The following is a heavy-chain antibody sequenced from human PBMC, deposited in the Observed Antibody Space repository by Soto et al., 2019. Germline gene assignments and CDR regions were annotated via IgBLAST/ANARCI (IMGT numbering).Heavy chain of an antibody. V-gene: IGHV3-49*03. CDR1: GFTFGDYA. D-gene: IGHD3-22*01. Sequence: GGSLRLSCTASGFTFGDYAMSWFRQAPGKGLEWVGFIRSKAYGGTTEYAASVKGRFTISRDDSKSIAYLQMNSLKTEDTAVYYCTRGSEDITMIVAERVRLFDYWGQGTLVTVSS. CDR2: IRSKAYGGTT. CDR3: TRGSEDITMIVAERVRLFDY. J-gene: IGHJ4*02.